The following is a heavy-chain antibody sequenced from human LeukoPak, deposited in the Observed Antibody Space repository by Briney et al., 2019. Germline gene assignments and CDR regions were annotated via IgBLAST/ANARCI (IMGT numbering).Heavy chain of an antibody. Sequence: SVKVSCKASGGTFSSYAISWVRQAPGQGLEWMGGIIPIFGTANYAQKFQGRVTITADESTSTAYMELSSLRSDDTAVYYCARDFSDFRSGYSFDPWGQGTLVTVSS. D-gene: IGHD3-3*01. CDR3: ARDFSDFRSGYSFDP. CDR2: IIPIFGTA. CDR1: GGTFSSYA. J-gene: IGHJ5*02. V-gene: IGHV1-69*13.